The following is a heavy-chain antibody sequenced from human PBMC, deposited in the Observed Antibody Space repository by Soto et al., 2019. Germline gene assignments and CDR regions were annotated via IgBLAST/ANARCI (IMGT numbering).Heavy chain of an antibody. CDR3: AREYSYGYRYYYYYGMDV. CDR1: GFTFSSYA. CDR2: ISYDGSNK. D-gene: IGHD5-18*01. J-gene: IGHJ6*02. Sequence: GGSLRLSCAASGFTFSSYAMHWVRQAPGKGLEWVAVISYDGSNKYYADSVKGRFTISRDNSKNTLYLQMNSLRAEDTAVYYCAREYSYGYRYYYYYGMDVWGQGTTVTVSS. V-gene: IGHV3-30-3*01.